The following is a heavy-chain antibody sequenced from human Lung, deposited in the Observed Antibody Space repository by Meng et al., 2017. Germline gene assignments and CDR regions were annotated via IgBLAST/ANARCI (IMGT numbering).Heavy chain of an antibody. CDR2: INWNGGNV. Sequence: VGSGGVVVRPGGTLGLSCAASGFIFEGYGMSWVRQAPGKGLEWVSGINWNGGNVDYAVSVKSRFTISRDNAKNSLHLQMNSLRAEDTALYYCTRGPSLAMSAVPDYWGQGTLVTVSS. V-gene: IGHV3-20*04. J-gene: IGHJ4*02. CDR1: GFIFEGYG. CDR3: TRGPSLAMSAVPDY. D-gene: IGHD5/OR15-5a*01.